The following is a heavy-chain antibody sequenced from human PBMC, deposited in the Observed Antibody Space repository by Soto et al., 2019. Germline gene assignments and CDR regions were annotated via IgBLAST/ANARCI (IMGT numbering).Heavy chain of an antibody. Sequence: PGGSLRLSCVASGFTFSSHAMNWVRQAPGKGLEWVSAVSGSGDNTYYADLVEGRFTISRDDSKNTLYLQMSSLRAEDTALYYCAKDSSWNYVLGAFDFWGQGTMVTVSS. CDR2: VSGSGDNT. CDR3: AKDSSWNYVLGAFDF. D-gene: IGHD1-7*01. V-gene: IGHV3-23*01. CDR1: GFTFSSHA. J-gene: IGHJ3*01.